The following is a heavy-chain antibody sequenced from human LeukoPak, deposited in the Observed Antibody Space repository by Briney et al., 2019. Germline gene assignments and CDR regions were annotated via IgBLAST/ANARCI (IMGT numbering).Heavy chain of an antibody. CDR1: GCTFNTYA. V-gene: IGHV3-30*04. Sequence: GGSLRLSCAASGCTFNTYAMHWVRQAPGKGLEWVAVISYDGSIKYYADSVKGRFTISRDNSKNTLYLQMNSLRAEDTALYYCARDETGSGGSYYGMDVWGQGTTVTVSS. CDR3: ARDETGSGGSYYGMDV. D-gene: IGHD3-10*01. J-gene: IGHJ6*02. CDR2: ISYDGSIK.